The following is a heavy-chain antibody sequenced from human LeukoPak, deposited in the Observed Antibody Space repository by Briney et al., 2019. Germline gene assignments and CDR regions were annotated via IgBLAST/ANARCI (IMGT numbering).Heavy chain of an antibody. J-gene: IGHJ3*02. Sequence: PGESLKISCKGSGYRFTSYWIGWVRQMPGKGLEWMGRIYPGDSYTIYSPSFQGQVTISADKSNSTANLQWSRLKGSETAMYYCARSGGNYYSIWGQGTMVTVSS. CDR3: ARSGGNYYSI. CDR1: GYRFTSYW. D-gene: IGHD1-26*01. CDR2: IYPGDSYT. V-gene: IGHV5-51*01.